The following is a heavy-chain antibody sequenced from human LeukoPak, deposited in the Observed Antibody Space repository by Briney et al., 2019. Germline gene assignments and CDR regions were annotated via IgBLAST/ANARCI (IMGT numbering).Heavy chain of an antibody. J-gene: IGHJ5*02. Sequence: PSETLSLTCSVSGGSISSYYWSWIRQPPGKALEWIGYIFYTGTTSYNPSLKSRVTISADTSKNQFALQLSSVTAADTAVYYCARDLVGGTTRFDPWGQGTLVTVSS. CDR2: IFYTGTT. CDR3: ARDLVGGTTRFDP. V-gene: IGHV4-59*01. D-gene: IGHD1-26*01. CDR1: GGSISSYY.